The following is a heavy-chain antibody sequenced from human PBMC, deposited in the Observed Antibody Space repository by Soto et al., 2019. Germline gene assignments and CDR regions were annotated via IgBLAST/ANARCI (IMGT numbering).Heavy chain of an antibody. D-gene: IGHD3-10*01. V-gene: IGHV4-59*01. CDR2: IYLSRSI. Sequence: XXTLSFPVTVLGGSIRSYCWRWIRKTPWKGLEWIVYIYLSRSINYNPSFKSRVIISVDTSKTHFSVRLRSVTAADSVVYYCARAYYATKGYSLVSWGQGTLVTVSS. J-gene: IGHJ5*01. CDR3: ARAYYATKGYSLVS. CDR1: GGSIRSYC.